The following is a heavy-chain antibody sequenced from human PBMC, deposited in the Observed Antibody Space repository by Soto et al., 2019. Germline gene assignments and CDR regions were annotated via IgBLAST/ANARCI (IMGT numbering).Heavy chain of an antibody. Sequence: PGESLKISCKGSGYIFPNYGIGWVRQMPGKGLEWMAIIYPGDSETRYSPSFQGQVTISVDKAISTVYLQWSSLKASDTAMYYCARKPPVGLASCPYGNELWRKGTAXT. CDR2: IYPGDSET. CDR3: ARKPPVGLASCPYGNEL. J-gene: IGHJ6*04. CDR1: GYIFPNYG. D-gene: IGHD6-19*01. V-gene: IGHV5-51*01.